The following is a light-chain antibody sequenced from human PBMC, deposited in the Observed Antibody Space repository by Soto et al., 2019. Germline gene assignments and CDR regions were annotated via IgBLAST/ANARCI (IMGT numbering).Light chain of an antibody. CDR2: EVS. V-gene: IGLV2-14*01. CDR1: SSDVGGYNY. CDR3: ISYTTFSAPVV. Sequence: QSALTQPASVSGSPGQSITISCTGTSSDVGGYNYVSWYQQHAGKAPKLMIYEVSSRPSGVSSRFSGSKSGNTASLTISGPQAEDEADYYCISYTTFSAPVVFGGGTKVTVL. J-gene: IGLJ2*01.